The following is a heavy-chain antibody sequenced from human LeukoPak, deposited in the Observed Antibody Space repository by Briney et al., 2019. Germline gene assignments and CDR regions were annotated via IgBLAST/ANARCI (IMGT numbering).Heavy chain of an antibody. CDR2: MNPNSGNT. J-gene: IGHJ6*03. Sequence: ASVKVSCKASGYTFTGYYMHWVRPAPGQGLEWMGWMNPNSGNTGYAQKFQGRVTMTRNTSISTAYMELSSLRSEDTAVYYCAREYYDILTGPYYYYYMDVWGKGTTVTISS. D-gene: IGHD3-9*01. CDR1: GYTFTGYY. CDR3: AREYYDILTGPYYYYYMDV. V-gene: IGHV1-8*02.